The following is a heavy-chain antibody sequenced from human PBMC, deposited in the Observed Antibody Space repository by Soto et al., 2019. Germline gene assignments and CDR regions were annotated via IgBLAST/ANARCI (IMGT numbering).Heavy chain of an antibody. D-gene: IGHD5-12*01. CDR1: GYTFTSDA. V-gene: IGHV1-3*01. CDR2: INAGNGNT. Sequence: ASVKVSCKASGYTFTSDAMHWVRQAPGQRLEWMGWINAGNGNTKYSQKFQGRVTITRDTSASTAYMELSSLRSEDTAVYYCARDRAGYSGYGWWFDPWGQGTLVTVSS. CDR3: ARDRAGYSGYGWWFDP. J-gene: IGHJ5*02.